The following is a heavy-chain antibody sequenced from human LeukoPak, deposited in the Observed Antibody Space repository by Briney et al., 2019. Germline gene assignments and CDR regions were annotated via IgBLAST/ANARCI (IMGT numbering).Heavy chain of an antibody. CDR1: GNSISSGDYY. CDR2: IYTSGST. J-gene: IGHJ4*02. V-gene: IGHV4-61*02. Sequence: SETLSLTCTVSGNSISSGDYYWSWIRQPAGKGLEWIGRIYTSGSTNYNPSLKSRVTISVDTSKNQFSLKLSSVTAADTAVYYCARVNSWYKYYFDYWGQGTLVTVSS. CDR3: ARVNSWYKYYFDY. D-gene: IGHD6-13*01.